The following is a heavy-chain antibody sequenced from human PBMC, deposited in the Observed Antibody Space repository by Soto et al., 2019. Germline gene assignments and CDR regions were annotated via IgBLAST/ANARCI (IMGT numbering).Heavy chain of an antibody. D-gene: IGHD6-13*01. CDR3: AREARLDYIIAAAGPYYY. Sequence: SETLSLTCAVYGGSFSGYYWSWIRQPPGKGLEWIGEINNSGSTNYNPSLKSRVTISVDTSKNQFSLKLSSVTAADTAVYYCAREARLDYIIAAAGPYYYWGQGTLVTVSS. V-gene: IGHV4-34*01. J-gene: IGHJ4*02. CDR1: GGSFSGYY. CDR2: INNSGST.